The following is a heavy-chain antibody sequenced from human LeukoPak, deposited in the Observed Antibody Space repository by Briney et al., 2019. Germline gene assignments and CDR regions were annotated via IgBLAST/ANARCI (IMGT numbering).Heavy chain of an antibody. CDR2: IYYSGST. D-gene: IGHD3-9*01. CDR1: GGSVSSGSYY. Sequence: SGTLSLTCTVSGGSVSSGSYYWSWIRQPPGKGLEWIGYIYYSGSTNYNPSLKSRVTISVDTSKNQFSLKLSSVTAADTAVYYCARFGDILTAYYYYYGMDVWGKGTTVTVSS. CDR3: ARFGDILTAYYYYYGMDV. J-gene: IGHJ6*04. V-gene: IGHV4-61*01.